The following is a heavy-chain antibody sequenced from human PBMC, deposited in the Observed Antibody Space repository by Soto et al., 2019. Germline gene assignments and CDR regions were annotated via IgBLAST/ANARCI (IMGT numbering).Heavy chain of an antibody. CDR2: INAYNGNK. Sequence: QVQLVQSGAEVKKPGASVKVSCKASGYTFTSYGISWVRQAPGQGLEWMGWINAYNGNKKYAQKLQGRVTMTTDTSASTAYTELRRLRSDGTAVYYCARALGQQLFAYWGPGALVTVSS. CDR1: GYTFTSYG. CDR3: ARALGQQLFAY. D-gene: IGHD6-13*01. J-gene: IGHJ4*02. V-gene: IGHV1-18*01.